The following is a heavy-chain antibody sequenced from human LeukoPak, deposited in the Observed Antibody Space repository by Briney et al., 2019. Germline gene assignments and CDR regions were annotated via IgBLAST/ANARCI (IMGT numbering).Heavy chain of an antibody. D-gene: IGHD2-2*01. CDR3: ARVSTSKNFDY. Sequence: ASVKVSCKASGGTFSSYAISWVRQAPGQGLEWMGRIIPIFGTANYAQKFQGRVTMTRNTSISTAYMELSSLRSEDTAVYYCARVSTSKNFDYWGQGTLVTVSS. CDR1: GGTFSSYA. CDR2: IIPIFGTA. J-gene: IGHJ4*02. V-gene: IGHV1-69*05.